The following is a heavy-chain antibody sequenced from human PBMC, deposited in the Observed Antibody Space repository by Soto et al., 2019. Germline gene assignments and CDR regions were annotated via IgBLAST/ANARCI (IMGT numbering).Heavy chain of an antibody. J-gene: IGHJ4*01. CDR3: ERTTYSDY. CDR1: GFTFSSYW. CDR2: IKHYGSEK. Sequence: GGSLRLSCVASGFTFSSYWMSWVRQAPGKGLEWVANIKHYGSEKYYVDSVKGRFTISRDNAKNSLYLQMNSPRAEDTAVYYCERTTYSDYWGQGTLVTVSS. V-gene: IGHV3-7*01.